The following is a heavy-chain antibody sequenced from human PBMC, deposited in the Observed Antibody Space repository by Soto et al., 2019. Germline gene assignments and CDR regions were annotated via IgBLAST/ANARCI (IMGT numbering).Heavy chain of an antibody. CDR1: GFTVSSKY. CDR3: VRGGTTVTAADY. Sequence: EVHLVESGGGLIQPGGSLRLSCAASGFTVSSKYMSWVRRAPGKGLEWVSVIYTAGNTYYADSVKGRFTISRDNSMNTLYLQMNSLRAEDTAVYYCVRGGTTVTAADYWGQGTLVTVSS. D-gene: IGHD4-4*01. V-gene: IGHV3-53*01. CDR2: IYTAGNT. J-gene: IGHJ4*02.